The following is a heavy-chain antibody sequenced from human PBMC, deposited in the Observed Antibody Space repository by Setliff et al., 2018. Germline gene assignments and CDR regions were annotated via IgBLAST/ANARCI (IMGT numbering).Heavy chain of an antibody. CDR1: GYTFSSYA. D-gene: IGHD1-26*01. CDR3: ATSYSGSYYGY. V-gene: IGHV1-3*01. J-gene: IGHJ4*02. Sequence: ASVKVSCKASGYTFSSYAMHWVRQAPGQRLEWMGWINVGNANTAYSQKFQGRVTMTEDTSTDTAYMELSSLRSEDTAVYYCATSYSGSYYGYWGQGTLVTVSS. CDR2: INVGNANT.